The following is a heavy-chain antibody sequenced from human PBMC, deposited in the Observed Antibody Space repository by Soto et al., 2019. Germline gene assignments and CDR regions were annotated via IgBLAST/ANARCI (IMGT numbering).Heavy chain of an antibody. CDR1: GGTFSSYA. CDR3: ARSPNHYYDSSGYYFDY. CDR2: IIPIFGTA. Sequence: QVQLVQSGAEVTKPGSSVKVSCKASGGTFSSYAISWVRQAPGQGLEWMGGIIPIFGTANYAQKFQGRVTITADESTSTAYMELSSLRSEDTAVYYCARSPNHYYDSSGYYFDYWGQGTLVTVSS. D-gene: IGHD3-22*01. V-gene: IGHV1-69*01. J-gene: IGHJ4*02.